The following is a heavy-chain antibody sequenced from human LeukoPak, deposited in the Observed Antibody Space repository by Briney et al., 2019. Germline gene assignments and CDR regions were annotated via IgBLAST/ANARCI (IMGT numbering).Heavy chain of an antibody. Sequence: PGGSLRLSCAASGFTFSSYSMNWVRQAPGKGLEWVSAISGSGGSTYYADSVKGRFTISRDNSKNTLYLQMNSLRAEDTAVYYCANVAVAGTNNAFDIWGQGTMVTVSS. D-gene: IGHD6-19*01. V-gene: IGHV3-23*01. CDR3: ANVAVAGTNNAFDI. CDR1: GFTFSSYS. CDR2: ISGSGGST. J-gene: IGHJ3*02.